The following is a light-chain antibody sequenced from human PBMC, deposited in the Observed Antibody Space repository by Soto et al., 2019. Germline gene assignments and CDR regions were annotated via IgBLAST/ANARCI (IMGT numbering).Light chain of an antibody. Sequence: EILLTQSQATLSLSPGERATLSCRASQSVSNNYLAWYQQKPGQAPRLLIYGASNRATGIPDRFSGSGSGTDFTLTISRLEPEDFAVYYCQQYGSSGTFGQGTKVDIK. CDR3: QQYGSSGT. V-gene: IGKV3-20*01. CDR2: GAS. CDR1: QSVSNNY. J-gene: IGKJ1*01.